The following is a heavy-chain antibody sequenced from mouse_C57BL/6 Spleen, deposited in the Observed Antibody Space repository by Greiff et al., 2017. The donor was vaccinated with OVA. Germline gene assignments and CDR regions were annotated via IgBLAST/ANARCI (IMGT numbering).Heavy chain of an antibody. Sequence: EVKLVESGGGLVQPKGSLKLSCAASGFTFNTYAMHWVRQAPGKGLEWVARLRSKSSNYATYYADLVKDRFTISRDDSKSMLYLQMNNLKTEDTAMYYCVRGGLYYDYDDYAMDYGGQGTSVTVSS. CDR3: VRGGLYYDYDDYAMDY. CDR2: LRSKSSNYAT. V-gene: IGHV10-3*01. CDR1: GFTFNTYA. J-gene: IGHJ4*01. D-gene: IGHD2-4*01.